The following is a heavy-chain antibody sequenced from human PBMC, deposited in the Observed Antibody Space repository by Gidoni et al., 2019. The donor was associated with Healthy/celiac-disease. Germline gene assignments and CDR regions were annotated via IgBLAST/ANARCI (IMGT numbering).Heavy chain of an antibody. CDR2: IKQDGSEK. J-gene: IGHJ6*02. V-gene: IGHV3-7*01. D-gene: IGHD3-3*01. Sequence: EVQLVESGGGLVQPGGSLRLSCAASGFTFSSYWMRWVRQAPGKGLEWVANIKQDGSEKYYVDSVKGRFTISRDNAKNSLYLQMNSLRAEDTAVYYCARVGSTGYDFWSPNYYYYGMDVWGQGTTVTVSS. CDR1: GFTFSSYW. CDR3: ARVGSTGYDFWSPNYYYYGMDV.